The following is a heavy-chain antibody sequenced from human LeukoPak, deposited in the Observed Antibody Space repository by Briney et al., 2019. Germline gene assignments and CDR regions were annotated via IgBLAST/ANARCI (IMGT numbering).Heavy chain of an antibody. CDR3: ASMRGGYSYGLGEYFDY. Sequence: SETLSLTCTVSGGSISSSSYYWGWIRQPPGKGLEWIGSIYYSGSTYYNPSLKSRVTIPVDTSKNQFSLKLSFVTAADTAVYYCASMRGGYSYGLGEYFDYWGQGTLVTVSS. D-gene: IGHD5-18*01. CDR1: GGSISSSSYY. J-gene: IGHJ4*02. CDR2: IYYSGST. V-gene: IGHV4-39*01.